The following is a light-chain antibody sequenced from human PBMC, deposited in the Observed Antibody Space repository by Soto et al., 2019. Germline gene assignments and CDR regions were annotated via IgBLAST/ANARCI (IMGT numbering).Light chain of an antibody. Sequence: DIQMTQSPSSLSAFVGDSITLTCQASQDIKNYLNWYQHKPGKAPKLLIYDAFKSDTGVPSRFSGSGSGTDFTFTISRLQPEDIATYFCQQYDSLPPTFGGGTRVDI. CDR3: QQYDSLPPT. V-gene: IGKV1-33*01. CDR2: DAF. J-gene: IGKJ4*01. CDR1: QDIKNY.